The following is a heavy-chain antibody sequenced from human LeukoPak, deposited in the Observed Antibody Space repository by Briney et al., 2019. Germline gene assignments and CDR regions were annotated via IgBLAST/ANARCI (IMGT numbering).Heavy chain of an antibody. D-gene: IGHD1-26*01. CDR1: GFNLNSYW. J-gene: IGHJ4*02. CDR2: INIDGSDI. Sequence: GGSLRLSCAASGFNLNSYWMHWVRQAPGKGLVWVSRINIDGSDITYADSVKGRFTISRDNARNTVYLQMNSLRADDTAVYYCASSVGTGIVGAIDYWGQGTLVTVSS. V-gene: IGHV3-74*03. CDR3: ASSVGTGIVGAIDY.